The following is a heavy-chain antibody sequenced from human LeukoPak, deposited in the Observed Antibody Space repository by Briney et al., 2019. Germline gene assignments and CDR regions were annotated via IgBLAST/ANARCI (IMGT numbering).Heavy chain of an antibody. V-gene: IGHV4-59*01. CDR3: ASSFGEYFQH. CDR2: IYYSGST. J-gene: IGHJ1*01. D-gene: IGHD3-10*01. CDR1: GGSISSYY. Sequence: SETLSLTCTVSGGSISSYYWSWIRQRPGKGLEWIGYIYYSGSTNYNPSLKSRVTISVDTSKNQFSLKLSSVTAADTAVYYCASSFGEYFQHWGQGTLVTVSS.